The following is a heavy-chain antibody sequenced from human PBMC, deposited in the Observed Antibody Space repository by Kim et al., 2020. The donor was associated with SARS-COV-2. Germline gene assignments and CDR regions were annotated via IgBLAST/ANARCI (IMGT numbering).Heavy chain of an antibody. V-gene: IGHV4-4*07. Sequence: YTSGRTNYIPSLRSRVTMSVDMSKNQFSLKLSSVTAADTAVYYCASALGHWGQGTLVTVSS. J-gene: IGHJ4*02. D-gene: IGHD3-16*02. CDR2: YTSGRT. CDR3: ASALGH.